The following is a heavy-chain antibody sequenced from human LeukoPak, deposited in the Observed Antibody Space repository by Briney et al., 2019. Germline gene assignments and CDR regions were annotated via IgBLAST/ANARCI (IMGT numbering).Heavy chain of an antibody. Sequence: GGSLRLSCAASEFTFSSYWMHWVRQAPGKGLVWVSGINNDGTTTRYADSVKGRFTISRDNAKNTLYLQMNSLRVEDTAVYFCARDRKSHFDYWGQGTLVTVSS. V-gene: IGHV3-74*01. CDR2: INNDGTTT. CDR3: ARDRKSHFDY. CDR1: EFTFSSYW. J-gene: IGHJ4*02.